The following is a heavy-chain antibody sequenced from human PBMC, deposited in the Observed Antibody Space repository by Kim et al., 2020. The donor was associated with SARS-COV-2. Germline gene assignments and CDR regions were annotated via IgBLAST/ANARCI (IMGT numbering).Heavy chain of an antibody. CDR2: VSYDGSNK. CDR3: PYSSGWYKFDY. Sequence: GGSLRLSCAASGFSFSSVSMHWVRQAPGKGLEWVAEVSYDGSNKYYADSVKGRFTISRDNSKNTLYLQMSSLRAEDTAVYYCPYSSGWYKFDYWGQGSLV. CDR1: GFSFSSVS. D-gene: IGHD6-19*01. V-gene: IGHV3-30-3*01. J-gene: IGHJ4*01.